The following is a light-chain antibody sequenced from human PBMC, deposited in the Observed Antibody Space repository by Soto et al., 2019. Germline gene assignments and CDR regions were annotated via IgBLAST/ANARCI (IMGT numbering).Light chain of an antibody. Sequence: DIALTQYPGTVFLSPGDRAILSCRASQSVNSGSLAWYQQRPGQAPRLLIYGATIRATGIPDKFSGSGSGTDFTLTISRLEPEDFAVYYCQQYGSSVRTFGQGTKVEIK. CDR2: GAT. CDR3: QQYGSSVRT. J-gene: IGKJ1*01. CDR1: QSVNSGS. V-gene: IGKV3-20*01.